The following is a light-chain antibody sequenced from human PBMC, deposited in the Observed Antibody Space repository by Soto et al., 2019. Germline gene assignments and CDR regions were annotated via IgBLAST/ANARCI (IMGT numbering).Light chain of an antibody. CDR3: QHSYSTPPT. CDR1: QSITSS. V-gene: IGKV1-39*01. Sequence: DIQMTQSPSSLSASVGDRVTITCRASQSITSSLSWYQQKPGKAPKLLIYAASSLQSGVPSRFSGRGSGTDFTLTISSLQPEDFATYYCQHSYSTPPTFGQGTKLEIK. CDR2: AAS. J-gene: IGKJ2*01.